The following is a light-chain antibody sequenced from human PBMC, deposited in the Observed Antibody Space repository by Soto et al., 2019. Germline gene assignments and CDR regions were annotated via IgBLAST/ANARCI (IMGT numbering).Light chain of an antibody. CDR3: QQSYTTPLT. V-gene: IGKV1-39*01. J-gene: IGKJ4*01. CDR2: AAS. Sequence: DIQMTQSPSSLSASVGDRLTITCRASQSISSYLNWYQQKPGKAPNLLIYAASSLQSGVPSRFSGSGSGTDFTLTISSLQPEDFATYYCQQSYTTPLTFGGGTKVEIK. CDR1: QSISSY.